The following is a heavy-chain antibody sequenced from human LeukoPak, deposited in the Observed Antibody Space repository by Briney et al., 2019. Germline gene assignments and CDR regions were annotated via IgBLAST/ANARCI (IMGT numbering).Heavy chain of an antibody. CDR3: ARGDYDILTGYSPLGAFDI. CDR2: IYYSGST. D-gene: IGHD3-9*01. V-gene: IGHV4-39*07. J-gene: IGHJ3*02. Sequence: SETLSLTCTVSGGSISSSSYYWGWIRQPPGKGLEWIGSIYYSGSTYYNPSLKSRVTISVDTSKNQFSLKLSSVTAADTPMYYCARGDYDILTGYSPLGAFDIWGQGTMVTVSS. CDR1: GGSISSSSYY.